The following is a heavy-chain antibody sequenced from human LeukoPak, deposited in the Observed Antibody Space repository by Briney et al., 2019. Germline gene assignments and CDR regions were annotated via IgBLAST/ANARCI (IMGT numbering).Heavy chain of an antibody. Sequence: ASVKVSCKASGYTFTGYYMHWVRQAPGQGLEWMGWINPNSGGTNYAQKFQGRVTMTRDTSISTAYMELSRLRSDDTAVYYCARARSNRGYRYGAIPYWGQGTLVTVSS. D-gene: IGHD5-18*01. V-gene: IGHV1-2*02. J-gene: IGHJ4*02. CDR3: ARARSNRGYRYGAIPY. CDR1: GYTFTGYY. CDR2: INPNSGGT.